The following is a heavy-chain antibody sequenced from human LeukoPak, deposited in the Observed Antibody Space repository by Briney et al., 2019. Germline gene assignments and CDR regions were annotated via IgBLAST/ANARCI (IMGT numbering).Heavy chain of an antibody. V-gene: IGHV3-23*01. J-gene: IGHJ3*02. D-gene: IGHD3-10*01. Sequence: GGSLRLSCAASGFTFSSYAMSWVRQAPGKGLEWVSAIRGSGDSTYYADSVKGRFTISRDNSKDTLYLQMNSLGAEDTAIYYCAKDSRPPLWFGKSYAFDIWGQGTMVTVSS. CDR1: GFTFSSYA. CDR3: AKDSRPPLWFGKSYAFDI. CDR2: IRGSGDST.